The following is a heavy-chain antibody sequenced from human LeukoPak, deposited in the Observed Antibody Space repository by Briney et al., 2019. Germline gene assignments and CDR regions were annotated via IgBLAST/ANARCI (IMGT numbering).Heavy chain of an antibody. D-gene: IGHD5-18*01. V-gene: IGHV4-39*07. CDR2: IYYSGST. CDR3: ARIEDVTRGYNHAYYFDY. CDR1: GGSISSSSYY. Sequence: SETLSLTCTVSGGSISSSSYYWGWIRQPPGKGLEWIRSIYYSGSTYYNPSLKSRVTISVDTSKNQFSLKLSSVTAADTAVYYCARIEDVTRGYNHAYYFDYWGQGTLVTVSS. J-gene: IGHJ4*02.